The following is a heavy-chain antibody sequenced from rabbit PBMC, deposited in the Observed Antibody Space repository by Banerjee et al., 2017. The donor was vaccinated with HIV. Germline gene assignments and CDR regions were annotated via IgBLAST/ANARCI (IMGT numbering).Heavy chain of an antibody. V-gene: IGHV1S45*01. CDR1: GFDFSGNA. Sequence: QEHLVESGGGLVQPGGSLKVSCKASGFDFSGNALCWFRQAPGKGLEWIACIAAGSSGSTYYASWAKGRFTISKTSSTTVTLQMTSLTAADTATYFCARDLAGVIGWNFDLWGPGTLVTVS. J-gene: IGHJ4*01. CDR2: IAAGSSGST. CDR3: ARDLAGVIGWNFDL. D-gene: IGHD4-1*01.